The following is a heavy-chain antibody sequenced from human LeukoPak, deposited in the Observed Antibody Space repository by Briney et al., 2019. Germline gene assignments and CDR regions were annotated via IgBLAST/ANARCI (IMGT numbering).Heavy chain of an antibody. V-gene: IGHV3-66*01. CDR1: EFSVGSNY. J-gene: IGHJ5*02. Sequence: GGSLRLSCAASEFSVGSNYMTWVRQAPGKGLEWVSLIYSGGSTYYADSVKGRFTISRDNSKNTLYLQMNSLRAEDTAVYYCARTVGYGDYNWFDPWGQGTLVTVSS. CDR3: ARTVGYGDYNWFDP. CDR2: IYSGGST. D-gene: IGHD4-17*01.